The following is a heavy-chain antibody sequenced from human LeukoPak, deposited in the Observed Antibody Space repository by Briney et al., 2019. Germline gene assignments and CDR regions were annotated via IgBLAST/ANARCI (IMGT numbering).Heavy chain of an antibody. CDR2: ISAYNGNT. CDR3: ARGSLYYDFWSPRIDY. V-gene: IGHV1-18*01. CDR1: GYTSTSYG. J-gene: IGHJ4*02. D-gene: IGHD3-3*01. Sequence: GASVKVSCKASGYTSTSYGISWVRQAPGQGLEWMGWISAYNGNTNYAQKLQGRVTMTTDTSTSTAYMELRSLRSDDTAVYYCARGSLYYDFWSPRIDYWGQGTLVTVSS.